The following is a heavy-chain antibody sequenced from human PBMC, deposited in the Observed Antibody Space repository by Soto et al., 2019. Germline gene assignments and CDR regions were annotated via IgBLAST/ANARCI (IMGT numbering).Heavy chain of an antibody. CDR3: ARRYGCTLDY. J-gene: IGHJ4*02. CDR2: IYYSGRT. D-gene: IGHD4-17*01. V-gene: IGHV4-59*08. CDR1: GGSISSYY. Sequence: QVQLQESGPGLVKPSETLSLTCTVSGGSISSYYWSWIRQPPGKGLEWIGYIYYSGRTNYNPSLKSRVTISVDTSKNQFSLKLSSVTSSVTAVYYCARRYGCTLDYWGQGTLVSVSS.